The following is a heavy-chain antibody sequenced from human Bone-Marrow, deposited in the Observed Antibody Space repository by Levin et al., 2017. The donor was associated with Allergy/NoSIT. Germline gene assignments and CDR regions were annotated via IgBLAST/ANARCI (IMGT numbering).Heavy chain of an antibody. D-gene: IGHD1/OR15-1a*01. Sequence: GGSLRLSCATSKFIFDDYGMYWVRQAPGKGLEWVSGISWNSGKTHYADFVKGRFIISRDNAKNSLYLQMNSLRTEDTTLYYCTKSLNTMTIHDGFDFWGQGTMVTVSA. V-gene: IGHV3-9*01. CDR2: ISWNSGKT. J-gene: IGHJ3*01. CDR3: TKSLNTMTIHDGFDF. CDR1: KFIFDDYG.